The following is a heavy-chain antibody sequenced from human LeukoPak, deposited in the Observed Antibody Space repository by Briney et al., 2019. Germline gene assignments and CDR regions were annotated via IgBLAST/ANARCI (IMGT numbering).Heavy chain of an antibody. CDR2: INHSGST. CDR3: ARQVIAAADNYYFDY. CDR1: GGSFSGYY. Sequence: PSETLSLTCAVYGGSFSGYYWSWIRQPPGKGLEWIGEINHSGSTNYNPSLKSRVTISVDTSKNQFSLKLSSVTAADTAVHYCARQVIAAADNYYFDYWGQGTLVTVSS. V-gene: IGHV4-34*01. J-gene: IGHJ4*02. D-gene: IGHD6-13*01.